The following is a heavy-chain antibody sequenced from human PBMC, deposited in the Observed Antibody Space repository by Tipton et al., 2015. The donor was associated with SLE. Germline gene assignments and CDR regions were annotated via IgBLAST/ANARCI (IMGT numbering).Heavy chain of an antibody. V-gene: IGHV3-74*01. CDR3: ARGGYSSGYRDAFDI. CDR2: IDSDGTIT. J-gene: IGHJ3*02. CDR1: GFTFNRYW. Sequence: GSLRLSCAASGFTFNRYWMHWVRQAPGKGLMWVSRIDSDGTITNYADTVKGRFTISRDNAKDTLYLQMNSLRPGDTAVYYCARGGYSSGYRDAFDIWGQGTIVTVSS. D-gene: IGHD5-18*01.